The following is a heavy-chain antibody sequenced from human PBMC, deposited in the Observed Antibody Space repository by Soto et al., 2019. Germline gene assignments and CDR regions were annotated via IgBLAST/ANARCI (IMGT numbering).Heavy chain of an antibody. CDR1: GYTFTSYG. Sequence: GASVKVSCKASGYTFTSYGISWVRQAPGQGPEWMGWISAYNGNTNYAQKLQGRVTMTTDTSTSTAYMELRSLRSDDTAVYYCARVEIGPVVAATDYYYGMDVWGQGTTVTVSS. CDR3: ARVEIGPVVAATDYYYGMDV. D-gene: IGHD2-15*01. V-gene: IGHV1-18*01. CDR2: ISAYNGNT. J-gene: IGHJ6*02.